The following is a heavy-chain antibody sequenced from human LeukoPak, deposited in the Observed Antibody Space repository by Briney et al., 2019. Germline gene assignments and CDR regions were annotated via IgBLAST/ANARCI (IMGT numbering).Heavy chain of an antibody. J-gene: IGHJ4*02. Sequence: GGSLRLSCAASGFTFSSYGMHWVRQAPGKGLEWVAVISYDGSNKYYADSVKGRFTISRDNAKNSLYLQMNSLRAEDMAVYYCASTTVVTPFLDYWGQGTLVTVSS. V-gene: IGHV3-30*03. CDR1: GFTFSSYG. CDR3: ASTTVVTPFLDY. CDR2: ISYDGSNK. D-gene: IGHD4-23*01.